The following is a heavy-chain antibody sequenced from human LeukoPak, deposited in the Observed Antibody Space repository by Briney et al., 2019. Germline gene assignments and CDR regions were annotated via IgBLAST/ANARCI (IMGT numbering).Heavy chain of an antibody. CDR1: GFTFSDYY. Sequence: PGGSLRLSCAASGFTFSDYYMSWIRQPPGKGLEWIGYIYYSGSTNYNPSLKSRVTISVDTSKNQFSLKLSSVIAADTAVYYCARTTEGYCSSASCFGFSYSYYMDVWGKGTTVTISS. CDR2: IYYSGST. J-gene: IGHJ6*03. V-gene: IGHV4-59*01. D-gene: IGHD2-2*01. CDR3: ARTTEGYCSSASCFGFSYSYYMDV.